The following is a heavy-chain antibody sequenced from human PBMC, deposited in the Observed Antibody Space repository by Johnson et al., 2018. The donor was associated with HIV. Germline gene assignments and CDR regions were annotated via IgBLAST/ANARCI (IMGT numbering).Heavy chain of an antibody. J-gene: IGHJ3*02. D-gene: IGHD6-13*01. V-gene: IGHV3-30*14. Sequence: QVQLVESGGGVVQPGRSLRLSCAASGFTFSSYAMHWVRQAPGKGLEWVAVISYDGSNKYYADSVKGRFTISRDNSKNTLYLQMNSLRAEDTAVYYCARGSSSWLHDAFDIWGQGTMVTVSS. CDR2: ISYDGSNK. CDR1: GFTFSSYA. CDR3: ARGSSSWLHDAFDI.